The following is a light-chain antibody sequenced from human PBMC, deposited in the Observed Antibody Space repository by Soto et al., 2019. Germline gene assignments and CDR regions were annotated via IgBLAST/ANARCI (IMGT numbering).Light chain of an antibody. CDR1: QSVSSN. CDR3: QQYSNWPLT. CDR2: GAS. V-gene: IGKV3-15*01. Sequence: EIVMTQSPATLSVSPGEGATLSCRASQSVSSNLAWYQQKPGQAPRLLIFGASTRATGIPARFSGSGSGAEFSLTISALQSEDFANYYCQQYSNWPLTFGGGTKVGIK. J-gene: IGKJ4*01.